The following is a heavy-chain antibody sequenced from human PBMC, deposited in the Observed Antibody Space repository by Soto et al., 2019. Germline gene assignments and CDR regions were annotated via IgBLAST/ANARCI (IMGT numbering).Heavy chain of an antibody. CDR2: IYYSGST. CDR3: ARQIDFWSGYYMYYFDY. J-gene: IGHJ4*02. Sequence: PSETLSLTCTVSGGSISSYYWSWIRQPPGKGLEWIGYIYYSGSTNYNPSLKSRVTISVDTSKNQFSLKLSSVTAADTAVYYCARQIDFWSGYYMYYFDYWGQGTLVTVSS. V-gene: IGHV4-59*08. CDR1: GGSISSYY. D-gene: IGHD3-3*01.